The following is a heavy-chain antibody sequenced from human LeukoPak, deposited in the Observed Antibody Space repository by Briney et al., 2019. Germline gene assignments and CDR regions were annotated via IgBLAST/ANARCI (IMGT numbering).Heavy chain of an antibody. J-gene: IGHJ4*02. D-gene: IGHD2-15*01. V-gene: IGHV4-4*07. CDR2: IYTSGST. Sequence: SETLSLTCTVSGGSISSYYWSWIRQPAGKGLEWIGRIYTSGSTNYNPSLKSRVTMSVDTSKNQFSLKLSSVTAADTAVYYCARVRVGRYCSGGSCYSAWYCDYWGQGTLVTVSS. CDR3: ARVRVGRYCSGGSCYSAWYCDY. CDR1: GGSISSYY.